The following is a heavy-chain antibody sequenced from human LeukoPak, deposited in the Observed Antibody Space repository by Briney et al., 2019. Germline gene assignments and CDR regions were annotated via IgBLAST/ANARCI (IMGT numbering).Heavy chain of an antibody. CDR3: VSDSYYSDAFDI. CDR2: MKYDGSEK. Sequence: GGSLRLSCAASGFTFSSYWMSRVRQAPGKGLEWVANMKYDGSEKYYVDSVKGRFTISRDNAKNSLYLQMNSLRAEDTAVYYCVSDSYYSDAFDIWGQGTMVTVSS. D-gene: IGHD3-10*01. CDR1: GFTFSSYW. V-gene: IGHV3-7*01. J-gene: IGHJ3*02.